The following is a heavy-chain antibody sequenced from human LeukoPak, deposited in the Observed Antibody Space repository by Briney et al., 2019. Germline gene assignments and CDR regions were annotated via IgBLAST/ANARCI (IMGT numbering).Heavy chain of an antibody. CDR2: IFHSGST. J-gene: IGHJ4*02. CDR1: GGSISSYY. V-gene: IGHV4-59*08. Sequence: SETLSLTCTVSGGSISSYYWSWIRQPPGKGLEWIGSIFHSGSTYYNPSLKSRVTISVATSKNQFSLSVSSVTAADTAVYYCARRYGDYPFDYWGQGTLVTVSS. D-gene: IGHD4-17*01. CDR3: ARRYGDYPFDY.